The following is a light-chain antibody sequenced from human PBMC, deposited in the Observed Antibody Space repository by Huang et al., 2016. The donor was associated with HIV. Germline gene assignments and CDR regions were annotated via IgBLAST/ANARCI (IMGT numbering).Light chain of an antibody. Sequence: DIQMTQSPSSLSASVGDRVTITCRASQSIRSYLNWYQQKPGKAPKVLIYDASSLQSGVPPRFSGSGSETNCTLTIGSLQPEDFGTYYCQQSYSSPGFTFGPGTVVEIK. CDR1: QSIRSY. V-gene: IGKV1-39*01. CDR2: DAS. CDR3: QQSYSSPGFT. J-gene: IGKJ3*01.